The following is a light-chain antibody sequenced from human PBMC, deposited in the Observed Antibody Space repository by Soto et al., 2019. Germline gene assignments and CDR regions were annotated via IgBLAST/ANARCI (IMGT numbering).Light chain of an antibody. CDR3: QKYNGAPRT. J-gene: IGKJ1*01. CDR2: AAS. CDR1: QDISNY. V-gene: IGKV1-27*01. Sequence: DIQMTQSPSSVSASVGDRVTITCRASQDISNYLAWYQQKSGKVPKLLIYAASTLQSGVPSRFSGSGYGTDFTLTISSLQPEDFATYYCQKYNGAPRTFGQGTKVDIK.